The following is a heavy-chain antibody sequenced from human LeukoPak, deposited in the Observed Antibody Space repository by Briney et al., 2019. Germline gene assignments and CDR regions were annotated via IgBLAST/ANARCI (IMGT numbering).Heavy chain of an antibody. CDR2: ISGSGGST. Sequence: GGSLRLSCAASGFTFSSYAMSWVRQAPGKGLEWVSAISGSGGSTYYADSVKGRFTISRDNSKNTLYLQMNSLRAEDTAVYYCAKGDYYGSGSRSYYIDVWGKGTTVTVSS. CDR3: AKGDYYGSGSRSYYIDV. D-gene: IGHD3-10*01. J-gene: IGHJ6*03. CDR1: GFTFSSYA. V-gene: IGHV3-23*01.